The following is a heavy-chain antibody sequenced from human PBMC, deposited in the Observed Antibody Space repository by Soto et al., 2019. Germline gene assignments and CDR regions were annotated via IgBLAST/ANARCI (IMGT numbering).Heavy chain of an antibody. CDR3: ANALEGQYYYGMDV. Sequence: LRLSCAASGFTFDDYAMHWVRQAPGKGLEWVSGISWNGGSMGYADSVKGRFTISRDNAKNSLYLQMNSLRAEDTALYYCANALEGQYYYGMDVWGQXTTVTVS. CDR2: ISWNGGSM. J-gene: IGHJ6*02. V-gene: IGHV3-9*01. CDR1: GFTFDDYA.